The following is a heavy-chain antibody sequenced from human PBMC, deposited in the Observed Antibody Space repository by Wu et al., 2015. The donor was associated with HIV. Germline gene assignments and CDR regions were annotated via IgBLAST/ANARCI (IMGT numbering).Heavy chain of an antibody. CDR1: GGTFSSYA. J-gene: IGHJ6*03. D-gene: IGHD1-1*01. CDR3: ATTGEFPQLELAYYYYMDV. CDR2: IIPIFGTA. Sequence: QVQLVQSGAEVKKPGSSVKVSCKASGGTFSSYAISWVRQAPGQGLEWMGGIIPIFGTANYAQKFQGRVTITADESTSTAYMELSSLRSEDTAVYYCATTGEFPQLELAYYYYMDVWGKGATVTVSS. V-gene: IGHV1-69*12.